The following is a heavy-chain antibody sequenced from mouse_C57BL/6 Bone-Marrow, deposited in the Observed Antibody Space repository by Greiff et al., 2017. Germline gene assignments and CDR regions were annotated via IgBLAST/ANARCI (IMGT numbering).Heavy chain of an antibody. CDR3: TRRREGRYFDY. Sequence: QVQLQQSGAELVRPGASVTLSCKASGYTFTDYEMHWVKQTPVHGLEWIGAIDPETGGTAYNQKFKGKAILTADKSSSTAYMELRSLTSEDSAVYYCTRRREGRYFDYWGQGTTLTVSS. CDR1: GYTFTDYE. V-gene: IGHV1-15*01. J-gene: IGHJ2*01. CDR2: IDPETGGT.